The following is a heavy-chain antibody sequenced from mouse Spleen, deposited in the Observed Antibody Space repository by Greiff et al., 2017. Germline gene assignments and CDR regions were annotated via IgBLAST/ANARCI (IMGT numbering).Heavy chain of an antibody. D-gene: IGHD2-3*01. Sequence: EVKLMESGPELVKPGDSVKISCKASGYSFTGYFMNWVMQSHGKSLEWIGRINPYNGDTFYNQKFKGKATLTVDKSSSTAHMELRSLTSEDSAVYYCALYDGPTRGAMDYWGQGTSVTVSS. J-gene: IGHJ4*01. CDR2: INPYNGDT. CDR3: ALYDGPTRGAMDY. V-gene: IGHV1-20*01. CDR1: GYSFTGYF.